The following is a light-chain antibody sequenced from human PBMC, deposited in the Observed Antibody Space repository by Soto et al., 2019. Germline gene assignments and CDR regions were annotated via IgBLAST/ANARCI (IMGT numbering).Light chain of an antibody. CDR1: QGITRD. CDR2: AAS. V-gene: IGKV1-17*01. CDR3: LQHNSYPYT. Sequence: DIQMTQSPSSLSASVGDRVSITCRASQGITRDLAWYQQKPGKAPKRLIYAASSLQSGVPSRFSGSRSGTEFNLTISSLQPEDFATYYCLQHNSYPYTFGQGTRLEIK. J-gene: IGKJ2*01.